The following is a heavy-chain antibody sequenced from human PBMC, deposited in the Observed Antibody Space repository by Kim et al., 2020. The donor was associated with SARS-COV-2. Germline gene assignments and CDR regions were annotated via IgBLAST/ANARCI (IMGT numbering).Heavy chain of an antibody. Sequence: GGSLRLSCGASGFTFNSFAMNWVRQAPGKGLEWISYITNSGSATYYADSVKGRFTISRDNPTKTLYLQMNSLRAEDTAMYYCARAATRDRSSWIHYYYYYMDVWGKGTTVTVSS. CDR2: ITNSGSAT. V-gene: IGHV3-48*03. J-gene: IGHJ6*03. CDR3: ARAATRDRSSWIHYYYYYMDV. D-gene: IGHD6-6*01. CDR1: GFTFNSFA.